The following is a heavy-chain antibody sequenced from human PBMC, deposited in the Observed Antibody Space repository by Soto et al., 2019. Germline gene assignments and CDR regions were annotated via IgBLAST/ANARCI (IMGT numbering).Heavy chain of an antibody. V-gene: IGHV5-51*01. J-gene: IGHJ6*02. CDR2: IYPGDSDT. Sequence: LGESLKISCKGSGYSFTSYWIGWVRQMPGKGLEWMGIIYPGDSDTRYSPSFQGQVTISADKSISTAYLQWSSLKASDTAMYHCARHLSMVRGVIIYYYGMDVWRQGTTVTVSS. CDR3: ARHLSMVRGVIIYYYGMDV. D-gene: IGHD3-10*01. CDR1: GYSFTSYW.